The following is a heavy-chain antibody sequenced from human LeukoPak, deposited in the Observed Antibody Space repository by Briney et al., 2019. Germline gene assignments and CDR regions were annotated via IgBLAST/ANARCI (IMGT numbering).Heavy chain of an antibody. Sequence: GGSLRLSCAATGFTFSNYGMHCVRQAPGKGLEWVAVISEDGSNKYYEDSVKGRFTISRDNSNNTLYLQMNSLRAEDTAVYYCAKDRETTASGAFDYWGQGTLVTVSS. CDR2: ISEDGSNK. D-gene: IGHD6-13*01. J-gene: IGHJ4*02. CDR1: GFTFSNYG. V-gene: IGHV3-30*18. CDR3: AKDRETTASGAFDY.